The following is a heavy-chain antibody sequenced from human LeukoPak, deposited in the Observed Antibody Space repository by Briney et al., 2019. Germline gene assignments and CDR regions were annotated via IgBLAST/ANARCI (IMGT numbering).Heavy chain of an antibody. V-gene: IGHV3-30*18. J-gene: IGHJ4*02. D-gene: IGHD4-17*01. CDR2: ISKEGNDD. CDR3: PKLPTSYGDYGWDY. CDR1: GFTFNTYG. Sequence: GGSLRLSCAVSGFTFNTYGLHWVRQPPGKGLEWLALISKEGNDDYYADSVKGRVTISRDNSKKTLYLPMNTLRDEHMAVYYCPKLPTSYGDYGWDYWGQGTLVIVSS.